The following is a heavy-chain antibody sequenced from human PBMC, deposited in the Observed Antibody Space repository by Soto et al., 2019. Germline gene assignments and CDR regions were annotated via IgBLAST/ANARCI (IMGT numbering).Heavy chain of an antibody. CDR2: ISYDGSNK. D-gene: IGHD4-17*01. Sequence: QVQLVESGGGVVQPGRSLRLSCAASGFTFSSYAMQWVRQAPGKGLEWVAVISYDGSNKYYADSVKGRFTISRDNSKNTLYLQMNSLRAEDTAVYYCARGDYGDYDYYGMDVWGQGTTVTVSS. V-gene: IGHV3-30-3*01. CDR3: ARGDYGDYDYYGMDV. CDR1: GFTFSSYA. J-gene: IGHJ6*02.